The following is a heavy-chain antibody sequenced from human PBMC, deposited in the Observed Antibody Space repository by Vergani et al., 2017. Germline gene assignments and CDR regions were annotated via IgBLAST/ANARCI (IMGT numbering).Heavy chain of an antibody. CDR1: GFTFSSYW. CDR3: ARVSSGWRRSFDI. J-gene: IGHJ3*02. D-gene: IGHD6-19*01. V-gene: IGHV3-7*01. CDR2: IKQDGSEK. Sequence: EVQLVESGGGLVQPGGSLRLSCAASGFTFSSYWMSWVRQAPGKGLEWVANIKQDGSEKYYVDSVKGRFTISRDNAKNSLNLQMNSLRAEATAVSYCARVSSGWRRSFDIWGQGTMVTVSS.